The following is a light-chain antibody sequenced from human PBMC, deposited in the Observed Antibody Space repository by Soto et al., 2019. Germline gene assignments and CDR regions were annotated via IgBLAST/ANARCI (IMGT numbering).Light chain of an antibody. CDR2: DAS. J-gene: IGKJ4*01. CDR3: LQFNGFPLS. Sequence: IQLTQSPSSLSASVGARVTITCRAGQDIGSALAWYQQRPGKAPKLLLYDASNLEAGVPSRFSGSGSGTDFTLAQTSLRPEEVATYYCLQFNGFPLSCGGGTKVQIK. CDR1: QDIGSA. V-gene: IGKV1-13*02.